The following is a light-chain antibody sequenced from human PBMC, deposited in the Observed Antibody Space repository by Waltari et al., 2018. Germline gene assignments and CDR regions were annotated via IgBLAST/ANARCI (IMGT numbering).Light chain of an antibody. CDR1: RSLFSSFANRNY. CDR2: WAS. V-gene: IGKV4-1*01. CDR3: HQYYSIPLT. Sequence: DIVMTQSPESLAVSLGGRATINCKSSRSLFSSFANRNYLTWYQQKPGQPPKLLIYWASTRESGVPDRFSGSGSGTDFTLTISRLQAEDVAVYYCHQYYSIPLTFGGGTKVEIK. J-gene: IGKJ4*01.